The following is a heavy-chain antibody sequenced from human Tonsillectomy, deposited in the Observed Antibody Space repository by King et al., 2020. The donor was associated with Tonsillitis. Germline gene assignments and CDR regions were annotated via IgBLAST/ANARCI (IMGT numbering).Heavy chain of an antibody. CDR3: ARDTEWAFDY. D-gene: IGHD2-8*01. CDR1: GFTFSDYS. CDR2: FRASTTV. V-gene: IGHV3-48*01. J-gene: IGHJ4*02. Sequence: VQLVESGGGLVQPGGSLRLSCAASGFTFSDYSLNWVRQPPGKGLEWLSYFRASTTVEYADSVKGRFHISRDIATNSLYLHMSSLRAEDTAVYYCARDTEWAFDYWGQGTLVTVSS.